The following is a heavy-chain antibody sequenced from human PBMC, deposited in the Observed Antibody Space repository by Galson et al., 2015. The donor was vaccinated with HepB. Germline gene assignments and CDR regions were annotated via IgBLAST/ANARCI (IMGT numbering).Heavy chain of an antibody. CDR2: ISYDGSKK. CDR3: AKDYYYDSSGYEPLDY. J-gene: IGHJ4*02. V-gene: IGHV3-30*18. CDR1: GFTFSTYG. D-gene: IGHD3-22*01. Sequence: SLRLSCAASGFTFSTYGMHWVRQAPGKGLEWVAVISYDGSKKYYADSVKGRFTISRDNSKNTLYLQMNSLSAEDTAVYYCAKDYYYDSSGYEPLDYWGQGTLVPVSS.